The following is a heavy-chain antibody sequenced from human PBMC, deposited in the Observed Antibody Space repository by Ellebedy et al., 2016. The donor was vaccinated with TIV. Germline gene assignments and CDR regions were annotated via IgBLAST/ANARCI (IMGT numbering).Heavy chain of an antibody. Sequence: GGSLRLXCVASGFTFPDYAMHWVRQAPGKGLEWVAGIGWNPDTIGYAASVKGRFTISRDNAKNSLFLEMNSLRTEDTALYYCAKGGRGVLIARMDSWGQGTLVTVSS. CDR1: GFTFPDYA. CDR2: IGWNPDTI. V-gene: IGHV3-9*01. J-gene: IGHJ4*02. D-gene: IGHD3-10*01. CDR3: AKGGRGVLIARMDS.